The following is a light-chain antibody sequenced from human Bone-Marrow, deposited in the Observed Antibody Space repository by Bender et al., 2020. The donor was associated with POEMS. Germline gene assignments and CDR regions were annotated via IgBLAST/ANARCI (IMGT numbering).Light chain of an antibody. CDR3: SSYTSSSTGI. CDR1: SSDIGGYNH. J-gene: IGLJ2*01. CDR2: GVD. V-gene: IGLV2-14*03. Sequence: QSALTQPASVSGSPGQSITISCAGTSSDIGGYNHVSWYQQHPGKAPKLVIYGVDNRPSGVSDRFSGSKSGNTASLTISGLQAEDEAHYHCSSYTSSSTGIFGGGTKVTVL.